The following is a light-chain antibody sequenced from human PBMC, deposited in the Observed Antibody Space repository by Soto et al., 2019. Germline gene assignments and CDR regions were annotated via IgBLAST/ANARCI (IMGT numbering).Light chain of an antibody. CDR3: QQYGSSGT. CDR1: PSVTNF. V-gene: IGKV3-11*01. CDR2: GAF. Sequence: IVLTQSPAPLSLSPGERATLSCRASPSVTNFLAWYQQKPGQAPRLLIYGAFNRATGIPARFSGSGSGTDLTLTISSLEPGDSAIYCQQYGSSGTFGQGTKVDIK. J-gene: IGKJ1*01.